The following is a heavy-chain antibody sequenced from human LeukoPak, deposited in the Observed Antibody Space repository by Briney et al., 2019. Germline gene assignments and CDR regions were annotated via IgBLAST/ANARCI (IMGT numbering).Heavy chain of an antibody. J-gene: IGHJ4*02. D-gene: IGHD3-10*01. V-gene: IGHV3-23*01. Sequence: GGSLRLSCAASGFTFSNFAMSWVRQAPGKGLECVSLISANGGATYYADSVKGRFTISRGNSKSTLYLQMNSLRADDTAVYYCAKASGSPYYFDYWGQGTLVTVSS. CDR2: ISANGGAT. CDR3: AKASGSPYYFDY. CDR1: GFTFSNFA.